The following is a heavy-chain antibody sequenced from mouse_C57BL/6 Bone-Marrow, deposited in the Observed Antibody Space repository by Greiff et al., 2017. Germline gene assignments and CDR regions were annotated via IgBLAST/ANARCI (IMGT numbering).Heavy chain of an antibody. J-gene: IGHJ4*01. CDR1: GYTFTGYW. CDR3: ARWRYAMDY. Sequence: VQGVESGAELMKPGVSVKLSCTASGYTFTGYWIAWVKQRPGHGLEWIGEIFPGSGCTNYTEKFKGKATFTADTSSNTAYMQLSSLTTEDSAIFYGARWRYAMDYWGQGTAVTVSS. V-gene: IGHV1-9*01. CDR2: IFPGSGCT.